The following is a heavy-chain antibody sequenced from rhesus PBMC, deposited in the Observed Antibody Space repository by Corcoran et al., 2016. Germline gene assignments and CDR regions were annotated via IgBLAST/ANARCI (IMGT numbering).Heavy chain of an antibody. CDR2: VDPVYGEK. V-gene: IGHV1-156*01. D-gene: IGHD5-24*01. J-gene: IGHJ4*01. CDR1: GYPFTELS. CDR3: TRGYSGNSPYFDY. Sequence: EVQPVQSGAEVKKPGASVKVSCKVSGYPFTELSMHWVRQAPGKGLEWMGGVDPVYGEKIHAEKFQGRFTMTEDTSTDTAYMELRSLGSEDTAVYYCTRGYSGNSPYFDYWGQGVLVTVTS.